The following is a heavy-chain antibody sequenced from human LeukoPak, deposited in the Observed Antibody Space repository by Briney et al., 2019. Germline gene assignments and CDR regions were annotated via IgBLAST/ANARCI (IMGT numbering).Heavy chain of an antibody. CDR3: ARLSRSGNIVGATVYFDY. D-gene: IGHD1-26*01. V-gene: IGHV4-39*01. Sequence: PSETLSLTCTVSGGSFSSYYWNWIRQPPGKGLEWIGSIYYSGSTYYNPSLKSRVTISVDMSKNQFSLKLSSVTAADTAVYYCARLSRSGNIVGATVYFDYWGQGTLVTVSS. CDR2: IYYSGST. CDR1: GGSFSSYY. J-gene: IGHJ4*02.